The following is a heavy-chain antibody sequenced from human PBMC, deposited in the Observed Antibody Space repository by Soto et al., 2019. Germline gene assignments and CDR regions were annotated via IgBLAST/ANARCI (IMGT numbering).Heavy chain of an antibody. D-gene: IGHD6-13*01. Sequence: QVQLQESGPALVKPSETLFLTCTVSGGSINNNYWSWIRQPPGKGLVWIGYIYSSGSTYYNPSLTSGVSLSVDTSKSKVDLELNYVTDAATAVYYCERGMDFLSNPGEYWGQGTLVTVSS. J-gene: IGHJ4*02. CDR3: ERGMDFLSNPGEY. V-gene: IGHV4-59*01. CDR2: IYSSGST. CDR1: GGSINNNY.